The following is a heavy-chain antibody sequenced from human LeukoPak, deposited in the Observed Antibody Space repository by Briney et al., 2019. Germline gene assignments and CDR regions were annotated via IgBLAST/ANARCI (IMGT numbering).Heavy chain of an antibody. CDR1: GFTFSVYG. D-gene: IGHD3-10*01. CDR2: IWNDGSNK. J-gene: IGHJ4*02. V-gene: IGHV3-33*01. Sequence: GGSLRLSCAASGFTFSVYGMHWVRQAPGKGLEWVAVIWNDGSNKYYADSVKGRFTISRDNPKNMLYLQMSSLRAEDTAVYSCARASGPFDYWGQGTLATVSS. CDR3: ARASGPFDY.